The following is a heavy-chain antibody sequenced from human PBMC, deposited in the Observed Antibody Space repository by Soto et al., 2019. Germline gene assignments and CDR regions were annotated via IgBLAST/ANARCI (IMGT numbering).Heavy chain of an antibody. J-gene: IGHJ6*02. Sequence: PGGSLRLSCAASGFTFTNYVMSWVRQAPGKGLEWVFAISGSGKWYADSVKGRFTISRDNSKNSLYLQMNSLRAEDTAVYYCARDLFDFWSGYYLYYGMDVWGQGTTVTVSS. V-gene: IGHV3-23*01. CDR2: ISGSGK. D-gene: IGHD3-3*01. CDR1: GFTFTNYV. CDR3: ARDLFDFWSGYYLYYGMDV.